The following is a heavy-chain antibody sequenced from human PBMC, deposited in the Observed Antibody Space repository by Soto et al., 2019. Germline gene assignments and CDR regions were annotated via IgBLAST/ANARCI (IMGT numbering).Heavy chain of an antibody. Sequence: ASVKVSCKASGYTFTNYYLHWVRQAPGQGLEWVGMINPSARSASYAQKLRGRLTMDRDTSTTTVYMELSRLTSEDTAVYYCARDNSAANGDLDHWGLGTLVTVSS. CDR1: GYTFTNYY. V-gene: IGHV1-46*04. D-gene: IGHD3-10*01. J-gene: IGHJ4*02. CDR3: ARDNSAANGDLDH. CDR2: INPSARSA.